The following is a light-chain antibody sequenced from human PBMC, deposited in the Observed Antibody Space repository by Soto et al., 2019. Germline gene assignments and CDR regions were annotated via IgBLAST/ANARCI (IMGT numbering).Light chain of an antibody. CDR3: QQYGSST. CDR2: EAS. Sequence: VLTQSLSALSVWRGARATRSCTARQSVRTNAACHQQKRGQAPRLLIYEASSRATSIADRFSGSGSGTDFTLTISRLEHEDFAEYYWQQYGSSTFGQGTKLDIK. V-gene: IGKV3-20*01. J-gene: IGKJ1*01. CDR1: QSVRTNA.